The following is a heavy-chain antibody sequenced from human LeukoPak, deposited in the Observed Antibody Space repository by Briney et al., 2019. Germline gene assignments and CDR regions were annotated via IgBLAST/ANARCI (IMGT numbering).Heavy chain of an antibody. CDR2: IRSNASGGTT. V-gene: IGHV3-49*04. Sequence: GGSLRLSCTASGFTFGDYAMSWVRQAPGKGLEWVGFIRSNASGGTTHYAASVKGTFTISRDDSKSIAYLQMDSLKTEDTAVYYCTRLLAAAPWVFDYWGQGTLVTVSS. CDR3: TRLLAAAPWVFDY. D-gene: IGHD2-15*01. CDR1: GFTFGDYA. J-gene: IGHJ4*02.